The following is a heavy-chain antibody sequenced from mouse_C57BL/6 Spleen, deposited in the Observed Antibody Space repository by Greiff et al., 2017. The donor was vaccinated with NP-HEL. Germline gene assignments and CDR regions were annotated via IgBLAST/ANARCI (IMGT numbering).Heavy chain of an antibody. CDR1: GYTFTSYW. CDR3: ARSITTVVEKYFDV. D-gene: IGHD1-1*01. CDR2: IHPNSGST. V-gene: IGHV1-64*01. Sequence: VQLQQPGAELVKPGASVKLSCKASGYTFTSYWMHWVKQRPGQGLEWIGMIHPNSGSTNYNEKFKSKATLTVDKSSSTAYMQLSSLTSEDSAVYYGARSITTVVEKYFDVWGTGTTVTVSS. J-gene: IGHJ1*03.